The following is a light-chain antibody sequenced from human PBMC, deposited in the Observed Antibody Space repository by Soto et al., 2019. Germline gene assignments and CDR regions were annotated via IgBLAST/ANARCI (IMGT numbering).Light chain of an antibody. V-gene: IGKV3-15*01. CDR1: QSVRNN. CDR3: QQYDNWPPKT. CDR2: DAT. Sequence: VVMTQSPATLSVSPGERATLSCKASQSVRNNLVWYLQKPGQAPRPIIYDATTRATGIPVRFSGSGSGTEFTLTISSLQSEDVGVYYCQQYDNWPPKTFGGGTKVDIK. J-gene: IGKJ4*01.